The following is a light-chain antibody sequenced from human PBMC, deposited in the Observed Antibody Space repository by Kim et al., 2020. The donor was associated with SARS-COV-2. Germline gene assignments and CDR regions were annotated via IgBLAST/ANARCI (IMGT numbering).Light chain of an antibody. V-gene: IGKV2-24*01. CDR1: QNLVHSDGNSY. Sequence: PASISCRACQNLVHSDGNSYFNWLQQRPGQPPRLLCYRVSNRFSGVPDRFSGSGAGTDFTLTISRVEAEDVGVYYCMQATQFLTFGQGTKVDIK. CDR2: RVS. CDR3: MQATQFLT. J-gene: IGKJ1*01.